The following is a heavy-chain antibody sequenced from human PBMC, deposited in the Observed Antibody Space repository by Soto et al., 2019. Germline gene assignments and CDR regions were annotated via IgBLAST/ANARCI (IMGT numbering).Heavy chain of an antibody. V-gene: IGHV3-33*01. D-gene: IGHD4-17*01. Sequence: QVLLVESGGGVVQPGASLRLSCAASDFAFSTFDMHWVRQAPGKGLEWVAVIWYDESNKHYAESVKGRFTISRDNSKNMLFLQMNSLRTEDTAMYYCARGNYGQTSHFDFWGPGTLVTVSS. J-gene: IGHJ4*02. CDR2: IWYDESNK. CDR1: DFAFSTFD. CDR3: ARGNYGQTSHFDF.